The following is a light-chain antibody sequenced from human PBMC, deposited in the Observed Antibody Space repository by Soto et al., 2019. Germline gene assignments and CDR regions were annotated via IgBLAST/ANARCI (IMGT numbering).Light chain of an antibody. Sequence: DIQMTQSPSSLSASVGDRVTITCQASQDISNYLNWYQQKPGKAPKLLIYDASNLETGVPSRFSGSGSETDFKFTISSLLPEDNTAYYYQQYDNLPRYTFGQGTKLEIK. V-gene: IGKV1-33*01. J-gene: IGKJ2*01. CDR3: QQYDNLPRYT. CDR2: DAS. CDR1: QDISNY.